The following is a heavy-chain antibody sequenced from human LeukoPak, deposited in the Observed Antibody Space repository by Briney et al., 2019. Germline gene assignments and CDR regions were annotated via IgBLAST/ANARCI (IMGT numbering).Heavy chain of an antibody. CDR1: GGSISSYY. J-gene: IGHJ6*03. CDR2: ISYSGST. V-gene: IGHV4-59*01. CDR3: AGAPERWYSYGSYTYHYMDV. D-gene: IGHD3-10*01. Sequence: SETLSLTCSVSGGSISSYYWNWIRQPPGKGLEWIGSISYSGSTNYNPSLESRVTISVDTSKNQISLKLSSVTAADTAIYYCAGAPERWYSYGSYTYHYMDVWGRGTTVTVSS.